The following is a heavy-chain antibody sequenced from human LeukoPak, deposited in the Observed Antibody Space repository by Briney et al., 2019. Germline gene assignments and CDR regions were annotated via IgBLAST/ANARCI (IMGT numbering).Heavy chain of an antibody. CDR3: AKAHPPPLYFDGPGWFDP. Sequence: GGSLRLSCAASGFTVRNNYMTWVRQAPGKGLEWVSIIYSGDSTSYADSVKGRFTISRDNSKNTLYLQMNSLRAEDTAVYYCAKAHPPPLYFDGPGWFDPWGQGTLVTVSS. CDR1: GFTVRNNY. J-gene: IGHJ5*02. CDR2: IYSGDST. V-gene: IGHV3-53*01. D-gene: IGHD3-9*01.